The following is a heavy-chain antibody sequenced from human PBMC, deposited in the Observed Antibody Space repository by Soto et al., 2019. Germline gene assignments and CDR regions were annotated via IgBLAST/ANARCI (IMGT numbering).Heavy chain of an antibody. CDR2: ISAYNGNT. V-gene: IGHV1-18*04. CDR1: GYTFTSYG. J-gene: IGHJ6*02. Sequence: ASVKVSCKASGYTFTSYGISWVRQAPGQGLEWMGWISAYNGNTNYAQKLQGRVTMTTDTSTSTAYMELRSLRSDDTAVYYCARGEYRLSSGWYAGMDVWGQGTTVT. CDR3: ARGEYRLSSGWYAGMDV. D-gene: IGHD6-19*01.